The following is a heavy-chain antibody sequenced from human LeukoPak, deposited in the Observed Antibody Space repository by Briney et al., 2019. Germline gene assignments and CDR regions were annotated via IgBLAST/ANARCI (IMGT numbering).Heavy chain of an antibody. D-gene: IGHD3-22*01. CDR3: ARMGYYYDSSGSFTNWFDP. Sequence: GASVKVSCKASGYTFTGYYMHWVRQAPGQGLEWMGWINPNSGGTNYAQKLQGRVTMTTDTSTSTAYMELRSLRSDDTAVYYCARMGYYYDSSGSFTNWFDPWGQGTLVTVSS. CDR1: GYTFTGYY. J-gene: IGHJ5*02. CDR2: INPNSGGT. V-gene: IGHV1-2*02.